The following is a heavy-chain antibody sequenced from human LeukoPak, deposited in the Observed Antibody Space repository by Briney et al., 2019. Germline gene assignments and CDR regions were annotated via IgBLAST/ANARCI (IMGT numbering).Heavy chain of an antibody. CDR2: INPNSGGT. D-gene: IGHD1-26*01. CDR3: ARGIVGATTGD. V-gene: IGHV1-2*02. J-gene: IGHJ4*02. Sequence: ASVQVSCNASGYTFTGYYMHWVRPAPGQGLEWMGWINPNSGGTNYAQKCRVTMTRDTSISTAYMELSRLRSDDTAVYYCARGIVGATTGDWGQGTLVTVSS. CDR1: GYTFTGYY.